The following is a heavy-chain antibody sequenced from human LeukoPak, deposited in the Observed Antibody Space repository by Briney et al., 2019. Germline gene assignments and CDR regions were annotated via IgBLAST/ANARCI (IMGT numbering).Heavy chain of an antibody. CDR1: GFTFSSYA. CDR3: ARPVMIGAFYI. V-gene: IGHV3-30*04. J-gene: IGHJ3*02. Sequence: GRSLRLSCAASGFTFSSYAMHWVRRAPGKGLEWVAVISYDGSNKYYADSVKGRFTISRDNSKNTLYLQMNSLRAEDTAVYYCARPVMIGAFYIWGQGTMVTVSS. D-gene: IGHD2-21*01. CDR2: ISYDGSNK.